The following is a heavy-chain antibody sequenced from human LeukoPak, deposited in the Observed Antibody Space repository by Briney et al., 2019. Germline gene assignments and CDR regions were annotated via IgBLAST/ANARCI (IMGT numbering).Heavy chain of an antibody. Sequence: GESLKISCKGSGYTFTSYWIGWVRQMPGKGLEYMGITHPGDSDTIYSPSFQGQATMSADKSISTAYLQWSSLKASDTAMYYCARLWGGIVAADDAFDIWGQGTMVTVSS. CDR3: ARLWGGIVAADDAFDI. J-gene: IGHJ3*02. V-gene: IGHV5-51*01. CDR2: THPGDSDT. CDR1: GYTFTSYW. D-gene: IGHD1-26*01.